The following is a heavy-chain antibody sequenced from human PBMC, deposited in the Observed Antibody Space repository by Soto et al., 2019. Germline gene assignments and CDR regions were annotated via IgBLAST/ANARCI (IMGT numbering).Heavy chain of an antibody. J-gene: IGHJ4*02. CDR1: GFVVSYNY. D-gene: IGHD3-16*01. CDR2: IYSGDST. Sequence: EVQLVESGGGLIQPGGSLRLSCAASGFVVSYNYMSWVRQAPGKGLEWVSVIYSGDSTYYADSVKGRFTVSRDNSESTVYLQMNSLRVDETAVYYCARGGAYWGQGTLVTVSS. V-gene: IGHV3-53*01. CDR3: ARGGAY.